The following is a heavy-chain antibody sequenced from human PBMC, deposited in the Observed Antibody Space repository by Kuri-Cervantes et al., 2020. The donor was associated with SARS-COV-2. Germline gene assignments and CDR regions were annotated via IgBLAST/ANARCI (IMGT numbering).Heavy chain of an antibody. Sequence: GESLKISCAASGFTFSSYSMNWVRQAPGKGLEWVSCISSSSYIYYADSVKGRFTVSRDNAKNSLYLQMNSLRAEDTAVYHCAREKVAGIRYYYYGMDVWGQGNTVHVAS. D-gene: IGHD6-19*01. J-gene: IGHJ6*01. V-gene: IGHV3-21*01. CDR3: AREKVAGIRYYYYGMDV. CDR2: ISSSSYI. CDR1: GFTFSSYS.